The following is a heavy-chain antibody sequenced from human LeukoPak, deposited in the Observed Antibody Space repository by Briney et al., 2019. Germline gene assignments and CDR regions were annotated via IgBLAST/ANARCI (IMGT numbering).Heavy chain of an antibody. Sequence: GGSLRLSCAASGFTFSSDAMSWVRQAPGKGLEWVSAISGSGGSTYYADSVKGRFTISRDNSKNTLYLQMNSLRAEDTAVYYRARRAGAYSHPYDYWGQGTLVTVSS. V-gene: IGHV3-23*01. J-gene: IGHJ4*02. CDR1: GFTFSSDA. CDR3: ARRAGAYSHPYDY. CDR2: ISGSGGST. D-gene: IGHD4/OR15-4a*01.